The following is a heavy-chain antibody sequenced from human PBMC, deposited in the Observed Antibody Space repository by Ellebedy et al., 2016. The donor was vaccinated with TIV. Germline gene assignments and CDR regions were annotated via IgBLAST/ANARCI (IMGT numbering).Heavy chain of an antibody. D-gene: IGHD3-10*01. CDR2: INPKSGDI. V-gene: IGHV1-2*02. J-gene: IGHJ4*02. Sequence: AASVKVSCKASGYIFTDHRVDWVRQAPGQGLEWMGWINPKSGDINYVQRFQGRVTMTRDTSITTVYMELGRLTSDDTAVYYCARDRMGSYEYWGQGTRVTVSS. CDR3: ARDRMGSYEY. CDR1: GYIFTDHR.